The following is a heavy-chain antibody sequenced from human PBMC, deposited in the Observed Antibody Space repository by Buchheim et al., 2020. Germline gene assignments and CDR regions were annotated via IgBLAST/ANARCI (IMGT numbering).Heavy chain of an antibody. CDR1: GFTFSSYW. CDR2: INSDGSST. CDR3: ARDQLPVRGVTWLRVFSSYGMDA. J-gene: IGHJ6*02. Sequence: EVQLVESGGGLVQPGGSLRLSCAASGFTFSSYWMHWVRQAPGKGLVWVSRINSDGSSTSYADSVKGRFTISRDNAKNTLYLQMNSLRAEDTAVYYCARDQLPVRGVTWLRVFSSYGMDAWGQGTT. D-gene: IGHD3-10*01. V-gene: IGHV3-74*01.